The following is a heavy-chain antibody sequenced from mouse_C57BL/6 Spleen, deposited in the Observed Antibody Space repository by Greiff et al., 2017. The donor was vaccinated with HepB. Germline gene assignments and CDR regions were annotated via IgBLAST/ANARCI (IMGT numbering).Heavy chain of an antibody. V-gene: IGHV1-69*01. CDR2: IDPSDSYT. CDR1: GYTFTSYW. CDR3: ASPRTGGAMDY. Sequence: VQLQQPGAELVMPGASVKLSCKASGYTFTSYWMHWVKQRPGQGLEWIGEIDPSDSYTNYNQKFKGKSTLTVDKSSSTAYMQLSSLTSEDSAVYYCASPRTGGAMDYWGQGTSVTVSS. J-gene: IGHJ4*01.